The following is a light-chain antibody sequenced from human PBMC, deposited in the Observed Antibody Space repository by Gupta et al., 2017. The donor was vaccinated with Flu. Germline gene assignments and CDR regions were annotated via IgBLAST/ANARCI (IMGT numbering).Light chain of an antibody. Sequence: GQTARISCGGNNIGSKSVHWYQQKPGQAPVLVVYDDSDRPSGLPERFSGSNSGNTATLTISRVEAGDEADYYCQVWDSSSDHVVFGGGTKLTVL. CDR3: QVWDSSSDHVV. CDR1: NIGSKS. V-gene: IGLV3-21*02. CDR2: DDS. J-gene: IGLJ2*01.